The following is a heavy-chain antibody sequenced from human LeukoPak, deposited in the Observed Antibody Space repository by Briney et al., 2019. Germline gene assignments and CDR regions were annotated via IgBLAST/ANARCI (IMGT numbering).Heavy chain of an antibody. CDR2: ISGRSNHI. D-gene: IGHD6-19*01. Sequence: LIVSRSGSECPLSQYYMSRFSPDQEKRQERVSSISGRSNHIFYADSVKGRFTISRDNAKNSLYLQMNSLGAEDTAVYYCARDAQWLVPEGYYYMDVWGKGTTVTVSS. CDR3: ARDAQWLVPEGYYYMDV. V-gene: IGHV3-21*01. CDR1: ECPLSQYY. J-gene: IGHJ6*03.